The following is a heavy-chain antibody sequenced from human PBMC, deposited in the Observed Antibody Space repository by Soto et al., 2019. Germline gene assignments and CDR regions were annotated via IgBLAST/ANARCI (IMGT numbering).Heavy chain of an antibody. CDR2: INQDRSEK. J-gene: IGHJ4*02. V-gene: IGHV3-7*01. D-gene: IGHD5-18*01. CDR3: AKWTSYGYYFDY. CDR1: GFTFSSYW. Sequence: PGGSLRLSCAASGFTFSSYWMSWVRQAPGKGLEWVANINQDRSEKYYVDSVKGRFTISRDNAKNSLYLQMNSLRTEDTAVYYCAKWTSYGYYFDYGGQETRVTFS.